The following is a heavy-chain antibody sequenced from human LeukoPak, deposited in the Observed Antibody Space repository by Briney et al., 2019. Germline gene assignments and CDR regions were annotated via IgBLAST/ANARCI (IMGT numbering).Heavy chain of an antibody. J-gene: IGHJ4*02. CDR3: ARSQNYYDSSGYRTYYFDY. CDR1: GGSISSYY. V-gene: IGHV4-59*01. D-gene: IGHD3-22*01. Sequence: SETLSLTCTVSGGSISSYYWSWIRQPPGKGLEWIGYIYYSGSTNYNTSLKSRVTISVDTSKNQFSLKLSSVTAADTAVYYCARSQNYYDSSGYRTYYFDYWGQGTLVTVSS. CDR2: IYYSGST.